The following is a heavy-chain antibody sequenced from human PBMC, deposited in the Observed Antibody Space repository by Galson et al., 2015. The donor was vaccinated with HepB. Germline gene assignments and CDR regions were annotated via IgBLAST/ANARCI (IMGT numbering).Heavy chain of an antibody. J-gene: IGHJ4*02. CDR3: ARDLGRGKYHDF. Sequence: SLRLSCAASGFSVSDYGMHWVRQAPGKGLEWAAVIGHDGSYKNYADSMRGRFTISRDNSKNTLFLQMNSLRTEDTAVYYCARDLGRGKYHDFWGQGTLVTVSS. V-gene: IGHV3-33*01. CDR1: GFSVSDYG. D-gene: IGHD2-2*01. CDR2: IGHDGSYK.